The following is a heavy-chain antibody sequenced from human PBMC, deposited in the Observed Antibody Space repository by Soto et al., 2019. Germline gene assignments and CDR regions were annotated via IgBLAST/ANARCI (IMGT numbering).Heavy chain of an antibody. CDR1: GYTPTNYD. CDR3: ARALYRRGTYDAFDN. J-gene: IGHJ4*02. V-gene: IGHV1-18*01. CDR2: ISAYNGNR. Sequence: QVPLVQSGPEVKKPGASVTVSCKTSGYTPTNYDIGWVRQAPGQGLEWMGWISAYNGNRNSAQKLQGRLTMTTDTYTKTAYMELRSLRSDDTAVYFCARALYRRGTYDAFDNWGQGTLVTVSS. D-gene: IGHD3-16*01.